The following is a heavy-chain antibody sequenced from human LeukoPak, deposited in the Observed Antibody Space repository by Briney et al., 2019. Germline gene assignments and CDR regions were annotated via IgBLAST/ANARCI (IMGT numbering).Heavy chain of an antibody. CDR3: ARDRLSYAFDP. CDR2: IYYSGST. CDR1: GGSVSSGDYY. J-gene: IGHJ5*02. D-gene: IGHD1-26*01. V-gene: IGHV4-30-4*01. Sequence: SETLSLTCTVSGGSVSSGDYYWSWIRQPPGKGLEWIGYIYYSGSTYYNPSLKSRVTISVDTSKNQFSLKLSSVTAADTAVYYCARDRLSYAFDPWGQGTLVTVSS.